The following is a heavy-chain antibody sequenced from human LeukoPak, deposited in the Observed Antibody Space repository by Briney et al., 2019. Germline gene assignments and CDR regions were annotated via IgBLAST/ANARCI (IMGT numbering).Heavy chain of an antibody. CDR2: ISNTGHTK. CDR3: ARGSVGTPPPFDY. D-gene: IGHD2-15*01. V-gene: IGHV3-30-3*01. J-gene: IGHJ4*02. Sequence: GGSLRLSCAASGFIFSNYAVHWVRQAPGQGLDWVALISNTGHTKTYADSVKGRFTISRDSSTLYLQMNSLRSEDTAVYYCARGSVGTPPPFDYWGQGTLVTVSS. CDR1: GFIFSNYA.